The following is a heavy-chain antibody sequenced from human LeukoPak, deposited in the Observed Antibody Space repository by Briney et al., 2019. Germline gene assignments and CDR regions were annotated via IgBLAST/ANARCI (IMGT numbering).Heavy chain of an antibody. CDR2: IYTSGST. CDR3: ARDRYKWELSD. CDR1: GGSISSGSYY. V-gene: IGHV4-61*02. J-gene: IGHJ4*02. D-gene: IGHD1-26*01. Sequence: SQTPSLTCTVSGGSISSGSYYWSWIRQPAGKGLEWIGRIYTSGSTNYNPSLKSRVTISVDTSKNQFSLKLSSVTAADTAVYYCARDRYKWELSDWGQGTLVTASS.